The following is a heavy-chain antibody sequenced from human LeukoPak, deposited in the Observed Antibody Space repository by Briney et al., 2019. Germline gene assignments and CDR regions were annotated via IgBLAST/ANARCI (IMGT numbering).Heavy chain of an antibody. CDR1: GYTFTSYD. V-gene: IGHV1-8*01. D-gene: IGHD6-19*01. Sequence: GASVKVSCKASGYTFTSYDINWVRQATGQGLEWMGWMNPNSGNTGYAQKFQGRVTMTRNTSISTAYMELSSLRSEDTAVYYCARFLYSSGWHGIDYWGQGTLVTVSS. J-gene: IGHJ4*02. CDR2: MNPNSGNT. CDR3: ARFLYSSGWHGIDY.